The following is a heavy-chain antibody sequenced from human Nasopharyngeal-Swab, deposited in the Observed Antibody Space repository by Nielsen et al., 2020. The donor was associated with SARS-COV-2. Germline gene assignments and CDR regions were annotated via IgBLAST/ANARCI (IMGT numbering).Heavy chain of an antibody. CDR1: GGSISSNNYY. J-gene: IGHJ4*02. V-gene: IGHV4-39*01. CDR2: ISYSGRT. CDR3: ATYSSGWYEGDFDY. D-gene: IGHD6-19*01. Sequence: GSLRLSCTVSGGSISSNNYYWGWIRQPPGKGLEWIENISYSGRTYYNPSLKSRVTISVDTSKNQFSLKLSSVTAADTAVYYCATYSSGWYEGDFDYWGQGTLVTVSS.